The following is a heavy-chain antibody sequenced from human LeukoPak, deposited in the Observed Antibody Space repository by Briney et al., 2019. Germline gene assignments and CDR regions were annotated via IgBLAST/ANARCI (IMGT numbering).Heavy chain of an antibody. CDR1: GFTFSNYA. V-gene: IGHV3-30-3*01. Sequence: GGSLRLSCAASGFTFSNYAIHWVRQAPGKGLEWVAVVSYDGGNKYYADSVKGRFTISRDNSKSTLYLQVNSLRVEDTAVYYCARISCTGNSCRPYSYYDMDVWGQGTTVTVSS. CDR3: ARISCTGNSCRPYSYYDMDV. J-gene: IGHJ6*02. D-gene: IGHD2-15*01. CDR2: VSYDGGNK.